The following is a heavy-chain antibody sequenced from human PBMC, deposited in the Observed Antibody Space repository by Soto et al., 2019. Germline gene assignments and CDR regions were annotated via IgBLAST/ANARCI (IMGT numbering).Heavy chain of an antibody. Sequence: SVKVSCKASGGTFSSYAISWVRQAPGQGLEWMGGIIPIFGTANYAQKFQGRVTITADESTSTAYMELSSLRSEDTAVYYCARVSSYCGGDCYPVFDYWGQGTLVTVSS. CDR3: ARVSSYCGGDCYPVFDY. CDR2: IIPIFGTA. V-gene: IGHV1-69*13. D-gene: IGHD2-21*02. CDR1: GGTFSSYA. J-gene: IGHJ4*02.